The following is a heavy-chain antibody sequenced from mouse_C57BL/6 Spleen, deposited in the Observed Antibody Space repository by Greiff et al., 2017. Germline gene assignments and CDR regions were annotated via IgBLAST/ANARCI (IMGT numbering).Heavy chain of an antibody. CDR2: IYPGDGDT. CDR1: GYAFSSSW. V-gene: IGHV1-82*01. D-gene: IGHD6-1*01. J-gene: IGHJ4*01. Sequence: VQLQQSGPELVKPGASVKISCKASGYAFSSSWMNWVKQRPGKGLEWIGRIYPGDGDTNYNGKFKGKATLTADKSSSTAYLQLCSLTSEDSAVYVCARVFHNAMYYWGQGTSVTVSS. CDR3: ARVFHNAMYY.